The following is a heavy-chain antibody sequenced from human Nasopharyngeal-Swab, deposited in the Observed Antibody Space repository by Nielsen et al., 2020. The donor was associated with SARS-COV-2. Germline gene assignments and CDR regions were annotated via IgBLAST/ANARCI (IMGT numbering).Heavy chain of an antibody. CDR2: ISSSSSYI. J-gene: IGHJ4*02. D-gene: IGHD3-9*01. V-gene: IGHV3-21*01. Sequence: GGSLRLSCAASGFTFSSYSMNWVRQAPGKGLEWVSSISSSSSYIYYADSVKGRFTISRDNAKNSLYLQMNSLRAEDTAVYYCARVAGITIFTDTTFDYWGQGTLVTVSS. CDR1: GFTFSSYS. CDR3: ARVAGITIFTDTTFDY.